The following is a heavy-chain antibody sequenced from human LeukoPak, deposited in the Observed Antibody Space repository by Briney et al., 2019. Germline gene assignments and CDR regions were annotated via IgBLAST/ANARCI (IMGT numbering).Heavy chain of an antibody. Sequence: TLSLTCAVSGGSISNGGYSWSWIRQPPGKGLEWIGYIYHSGSTYYNPSLKSRVTISVDRSKNQFSLKLSSVTAADTAVYYCARVYSSGWSHYYFDYWGQGTLVTVSS. CDR2: IYHSGST. CDR1: GGSISNGGYS. J-gene: IGHJ4*02. V-gene: IGHV4-30-2*01. D-gene: IGHD6-19*01. CDR3: ARVYSSGWSHYYFDY.